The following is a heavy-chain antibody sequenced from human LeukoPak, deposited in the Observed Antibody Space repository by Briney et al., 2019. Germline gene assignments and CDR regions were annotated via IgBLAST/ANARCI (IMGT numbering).Heavy chain of an antibody. CDR2: IWYDGRTK. CDR3: AREWGRIAVAGGPGY. CDR1: GFTFSNYG. Sequence: GGSLRLSCAASGFTFSNYGMHWVRQAPGKGLEWVALIWYDGRTKFHADSVKGRFTISRDNSKNTLYLQMDSLRDEDTAVYYCAREWGRIAVAGGPGYWGQGTRITVSS. V-gene: IGHV3-33*01. D-gene: IGHD6-19*01. J-gene: IGHJ4*02.